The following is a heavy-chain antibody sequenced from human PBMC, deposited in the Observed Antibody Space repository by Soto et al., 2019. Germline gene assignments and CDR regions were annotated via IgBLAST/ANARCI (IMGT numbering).Heavy chain of an antibody. D-gene: IGHD3-16*01. CDR2: AYYSENT. J-gene: IGHJ4*02. CDR1: GGSISNYY. CDR3: ARVSRGSSHFDY. V-gene: IGHV4-59*01. Sequence: QVQLQESGPGLVKPSETLSLTCTVSGGSISNYYWSWIRQPPGKGLEWIGYAYYSENTNYNPSLKSRVTISVDTSKNQFSLKLSSVTAADTAVYYCARVSRGSSHFDYWGQGTLVTVSS.